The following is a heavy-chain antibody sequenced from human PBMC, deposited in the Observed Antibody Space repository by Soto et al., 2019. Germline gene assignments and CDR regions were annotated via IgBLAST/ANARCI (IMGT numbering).Heavy chain of an antibody. J-gene: IGHJ4*02. V-gene: IGHV1-3*01. CDR3: ARGRSGGITGTTKVY. CDR2: INAGNGNT. Sequence: QVQLVQSGAEVKKPGASVKVSCKASGYTFTSYAMHWVRQAPGQRLEWMGWINAGNGNTKYSQKFQGRVTITRDTSASTAYMELSSLRSEGTAVYYCARGRSGGITGTTKVYWGQGTLVTVSS. D-gene: IGHD1-7*01. CDR1: GYTFTSYA.